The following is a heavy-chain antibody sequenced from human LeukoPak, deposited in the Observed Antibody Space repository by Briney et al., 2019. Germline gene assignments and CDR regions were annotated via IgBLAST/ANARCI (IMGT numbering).Heavy chain of an antibody. J-gene: IGHJ4*02. Sequence: ASVKVSCKASGYTFTSYGISWVRQAPGQGLEWMGWISAYNGNTNYAQKLQGRVTMTTDTSTSTAYMELSRLRCDDTAVYYCARGSSSWYSTPGGYWGQGTLVTVSS. V-gene: IGHV1-18*01. CDR2: ISAYNGNT. D-gene: IGHD6-13*01. CDR3: ARGSSSWYSTPGGY. CDR1: GYTFTSYG.